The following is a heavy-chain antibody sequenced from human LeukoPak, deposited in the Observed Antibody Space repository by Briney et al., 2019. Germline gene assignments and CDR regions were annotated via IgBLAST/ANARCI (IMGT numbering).Heavy chain of an antibody. D-gene: IGHD5-18*01. CDR3: ARTPSSSILLWSEYYFDY. J-gene: IGHJ4*02. Sequence: ASVTVSCKASGYTFTSYGISWVRQAPGQGLEWRGWISAYNGNTNYAQKIQGRVTMITDTSTSTAYMELRSLRSDDTAVYYCARTPSSSILLWSEYYFDYWGQGTLVTVSS. V-gene: IGHV1-18*04. CDR1: GYTFTSYG. CDR2: ISAYNGNT.